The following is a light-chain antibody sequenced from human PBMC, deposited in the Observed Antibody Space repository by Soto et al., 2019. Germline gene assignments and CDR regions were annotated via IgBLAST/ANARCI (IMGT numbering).Light chain of an antibody. CDR2: DVN. V-gene: IGLV2-14*01. Sequence: QSALTQPASVSGSPGQSITISCTGTSSDVGGYNYVSWYQQHPGKAPKLMIYDVNNRPSGVSNRFSGSKSGNTASLTISGLQAEDEADYHCSSYTSSSTQVFGGGTKLTV. J-gene: IGLJ2*01. CDR1: SSDVGGYNY. CDR3: SSYTSSSTQV.